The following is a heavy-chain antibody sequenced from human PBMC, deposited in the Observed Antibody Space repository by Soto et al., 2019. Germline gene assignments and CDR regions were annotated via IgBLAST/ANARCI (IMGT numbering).Heavy chain of an antibody. CDR3: AKESSGWPFDY. J-gene: IGHJ4*02. Sequence: GGSLRLSCAASGFTFDDYAMHWVRQAPGEGLEWVSGISWNSGSIGYADSVKGRFTISRDNAKNSLYLQMNSLRAEDTALYYCAKESSGWPFDYWGQGTLVTVSS. V-gene: IGHV3-9*01. CDR1: GFTFDDYA. D-gene: IGHD6-19*01. CDR2: ISWNSGSI.